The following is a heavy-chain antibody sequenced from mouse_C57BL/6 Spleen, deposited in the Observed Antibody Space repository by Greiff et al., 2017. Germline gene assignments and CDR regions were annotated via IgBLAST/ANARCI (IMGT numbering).Heavy chain of an antibody. D-gene: IGHD3-2*02. CDR1: GYTFTSYW. J-gene: IGHJ3*01. CDR3: ARSGATAQATFAY. V-gene: IGHV1-52*01. CDR2: IDPSDSET. Sequence: QVQLQQPGAELVRPGSSVKLSCKASGYTFTSYWMHWVKQRPIQGLEWIGNIDPSDSETHYNQKFKDKATLTVDKSSSTAYMQLSSLTSEDSAVYDCARSGATAQATFAYWGQGTLVTVSA.